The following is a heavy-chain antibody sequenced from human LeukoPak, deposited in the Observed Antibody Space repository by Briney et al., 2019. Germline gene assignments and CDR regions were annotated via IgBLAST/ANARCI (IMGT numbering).Heavy chain of an antibody. V-gene: IGHV3-20*04. Sequence: GGSLRLSRTASGFDFGAHGMSWVRQAPGKGLEWVAGINWSGGSTGYGDSSRGRFTISRDNTKNSLYLQMDSLRAEDTALYYCARAPITSPFYFDFWGQGTLVTVSS. D-gene: IGHD2-2*01. CDR2: INWSGGST. CDR3: ARAPITSPFYFDF. CDR1: GFDFGAHG. J-gene: IGHJ4*02.